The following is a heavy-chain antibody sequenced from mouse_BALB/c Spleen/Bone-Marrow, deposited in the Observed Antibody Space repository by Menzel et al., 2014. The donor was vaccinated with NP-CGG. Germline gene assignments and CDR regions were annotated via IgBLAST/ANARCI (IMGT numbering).Heavy chain of an antibody. Sequence: DVMLVESGGGLVKPGGSLKLSCAASGFTFSSCAMSWVRQTPEKRLEWVATISSGGSYTYCLDSVKGRFTISRDNAKNTLYLQMSSLRSKDTAMYYCARAGRYDGNFDYWGLGTTLTVAS. CDR3: ARAGRYDGNFDY. V-gene: IGHV5-9-1*01. CDR2: ISSGGSYT. CDR1: GFTFSSCA. D-gene: IGHD2-14*01. J-gene: IGHJ2*01.